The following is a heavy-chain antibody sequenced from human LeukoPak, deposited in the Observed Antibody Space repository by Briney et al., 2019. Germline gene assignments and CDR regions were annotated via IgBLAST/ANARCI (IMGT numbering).Heavy chain of an antibody. D-gene: IGHD5-18*01. V-gene: IGHV3-7*01. CDR1: GFTFSSYW. Sequence: GGSLRLSCAASGFTFSSYWMSWVRQAPGKGLEWVANIKQDGSEKYYVDSVKGRFTISRDNAKNSLYLQMNSLRDGDTAVYYCARVDTVMGADAFDIWGQGTKVTVSS. CDR3: ARVDTVMGADAFDI. J-gene: IGHJ3*02. CDR2: IKQDGSEK.